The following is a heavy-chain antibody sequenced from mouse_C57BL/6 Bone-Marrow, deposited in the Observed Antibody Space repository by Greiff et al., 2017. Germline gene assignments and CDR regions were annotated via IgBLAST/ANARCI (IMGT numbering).Heavy chain of an antibody. CDR3: ARTGGLRRGYYAMYY. Sequence: VKLMESGPGLVQPSQSLSITCTVSGFSLTSYGVHWVRQSPGKGLEWLGVIWRGGSTDYNAAFMSRLSITKDNSKSQVFFKMNSLQADDTVIYYCARTGGLRRGYYAMYYWGQGASVTVSS. J-gene: IGHJ4*01. CDR2: IWRGGST. CDR1: GFSLTSYG. D-gene: IGHD2-4*01. V-gene: IGHV2-5*01.